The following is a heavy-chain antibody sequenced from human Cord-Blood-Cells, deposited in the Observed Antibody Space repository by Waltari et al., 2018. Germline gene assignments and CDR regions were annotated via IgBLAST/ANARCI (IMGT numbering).Heavy chain of an antibody. J-gene: IGHJ6*02. Sequence: QVQLVQSGAEVKKPRSSVKVSCKASGGTFSSYAIRWVRQAPGPGLEWMGGIIPIFGTANYAQKFQGRVTITADESTSTAYMELSSLRSEDTAVYYCARDQGSSWESGYYYYYYGMDVWGQGTTVTVSS. D-gene: IGHD6-13*01. CDR1: GGTFSSYA. V-gene: IGHV1-69*01. CDR2: IIPIFGTA. CDR3: ARDQGSSWESGYYYYYYGMDV.